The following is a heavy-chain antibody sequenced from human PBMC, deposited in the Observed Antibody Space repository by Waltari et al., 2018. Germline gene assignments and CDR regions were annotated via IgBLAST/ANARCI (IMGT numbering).Heavy chain of an antibody. CDR3: AGSTGELRGAFDI. CDR2: IRYDGSNK. Sequence: QVQLVESGGGVVQPGGSLRLSCAASGFTFSSYGMHWVRQAPGKGLEWVAFIRYDGSNKYYADSVKCRFTISRDNSKNTLYLQMNSLRAEDTAVYYCAGSTGELRGAFDIWGQGTMVTVSS. D-gene: IGHD3-10*01. CDR1: GFTFSSYG. J-gene: IGHJ3*02. V-gene: IGHV3-30*02.